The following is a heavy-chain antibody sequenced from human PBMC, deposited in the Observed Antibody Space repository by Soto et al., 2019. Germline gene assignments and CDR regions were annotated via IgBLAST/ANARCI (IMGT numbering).Heavy chain of an antibody. CDR3: ARDPSPDYDFWSGYRKALQE. Sequence: ASVKVSCKASGYTFTSYAMHWVRQAPGQRLEWMGWINAGNGNTKYSQKFQGRVTITRDTSASTAYMELSSLRSEDTAVYYCARDPSPDYDFWSGYRKALQEWGQGTLVTVSS. CDR2: INAGNGNT. V-gene: IGHV1-3*01. CDR1: GYTFTSYA. D-gene: IGHD3-3*01. J-gene: IGHJ4*02.